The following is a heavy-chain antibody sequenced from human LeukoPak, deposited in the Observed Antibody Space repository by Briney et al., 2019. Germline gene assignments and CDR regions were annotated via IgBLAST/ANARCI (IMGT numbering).Heavy chain of an antibody. CDR3: TTGIGQWLAGRHFDY. CDR2: IKSKTDGGTT. V-gene: IGHV3-15*01. Sequence: GGSLRLSCAASGFTFSNAWMSWVRQAPGKGLEWVGRIKSKTDGGTTDYAAPVKGRFTISRDDSKNTLYLQMNSLKTEDTAVYYCTTGIGQWLAGRHFDYWGQGTLVTVSS. D-gene: IGHD6-19*01. J-gene: IGHJ4*02. CDR1: GFTFSNAW.